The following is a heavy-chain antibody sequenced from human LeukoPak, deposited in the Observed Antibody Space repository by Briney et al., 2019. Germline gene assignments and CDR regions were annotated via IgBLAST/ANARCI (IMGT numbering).Heavy chain of an antibody. J-gene: IGHJ4*02. CDR1: GGSISSSSYY. CDR2: IYYSGST. D-gene: IGHD2-15*01. V-gene: IGHV4-39*01. Sequence: SETLSLTCTVSGGSISSSSYYWGWIRQPPGKGLGWIGCIYYSGSTYYNPSLKSRVTISVDTSKNQFSLKLSSVTAADTAVYYCARRGYDIVVVVAATSYFDYWGQGTLVTVSS. CDR3: ARRGYDIVVVVAATSYFDY.